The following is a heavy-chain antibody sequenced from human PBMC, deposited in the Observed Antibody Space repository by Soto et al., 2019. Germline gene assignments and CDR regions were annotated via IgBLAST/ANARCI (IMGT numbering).Heavy chain of an antibody. V-gene: IGHV3-23*01. D-gene: IGHD1-26*01. CDR2: INGRGDDT. Sequence: VQLLESGGGLVQPGGSLRLSCAASGFTFWGYAMSWVRQPPGKGLEWVSSINGRGDDTYYADSVRGRFTISRDNSKXXXXXXXXXXXXXXXXXXXXXXXXPQSSAWAPWDSWGQGTLVTVSS. CDR3: XXXXPQSSAWAPWDS. CDR1: GFTFWGYA. J-gene: IGHJ5*01.